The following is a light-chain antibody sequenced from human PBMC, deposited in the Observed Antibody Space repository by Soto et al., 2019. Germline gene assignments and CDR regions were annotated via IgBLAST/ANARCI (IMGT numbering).Light chain of an antibody. V-gene: IGKV3D-7*01. CDR1: QSVSSSY. J-gene: IGKJ3*01. CDR2: GAS. Sequence: EIVMTQSPATLSLSPGERATLSCRASQSVSSSYLSWYQQKPGQAPRLLIYGASTRATGIPARFSGSGSGTHFTLTISSLQPEDFAVDYCQQDYNLPPICTFGPGTKVDIK. CDR3: QQDYNLPPICT.